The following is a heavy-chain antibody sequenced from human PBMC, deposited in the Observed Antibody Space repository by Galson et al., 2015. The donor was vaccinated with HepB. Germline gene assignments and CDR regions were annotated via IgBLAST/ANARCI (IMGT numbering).Heavy chain of an antibody. V-gene: IGHV3-23*01. D-gene: IGHD2-2*01. CDR3: AKDNVKGLVVVPAAPFNY. J-gene: IGHJ4*02. CDR2: ISGSGGST. Sequence: SLRLSCAASGFTFSSYAMSWVRQAPGKGLEWVSAISGSGGSTYYADSVKGRFTISRDNSKNTLYLQMNSLRAEDTAVYYCAKDNVKGLVVVPAAPFNYWGQGTLVTVSS. CDR1: GFTFSSYA.